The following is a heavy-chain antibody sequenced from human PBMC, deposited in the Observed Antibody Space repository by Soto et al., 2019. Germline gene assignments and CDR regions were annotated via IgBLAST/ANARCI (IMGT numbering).Heavy chain of an antibody. CDR2: IYYSGST. Sequence: PSETLSLTCSVSGGSISSYYWSWIRQPPGKGLEWIGYIYYSGSTNYNPSLKSRVTISVDTSKNQFSLKLSSVTAADTAVYYCARDHKYCSGGSCYALYGMDVWGQGTTVTVS. CDR3: ARDHKYCSGGSCYALYGMDV. V-gene: IGHV4-59*01. CDR1: GGSISSYY. J-gene: IGHJ6*02. D-gene: IGHD2-15*01.